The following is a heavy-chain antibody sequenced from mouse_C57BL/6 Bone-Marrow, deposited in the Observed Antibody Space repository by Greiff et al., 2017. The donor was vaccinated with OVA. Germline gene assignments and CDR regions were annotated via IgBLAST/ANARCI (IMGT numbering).Heavy chain of an antibody. CDR1: GYTFTSYW. CDR2: IDPSDSYI. CDR3: ARVGQYYGNYVPFFDY. J-gene: IGHJ2*01. D-gene: IGHD2-1*01. Sequence: QVQLQQPGAELVMPGASVKLSCKASGYTFTSYWMHWVKQRPGQGLEWIGEIDPSDSYINYNQKFKGKSTLTVDKSSSTAYMQLSSLTSEDSAVYYCARVGQYYGNYVPFFDYWGQGTTLTVSS. V-gene: IGHV1-69*01.